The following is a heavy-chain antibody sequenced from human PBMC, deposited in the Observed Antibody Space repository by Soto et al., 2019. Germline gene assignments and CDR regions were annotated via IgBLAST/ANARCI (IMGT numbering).Heavy chain of an antibody. J-gene: IGHJ4*02. V-gene: IGHV3-48*03. CDR2: ISSYGSTI. Sequence: EVQLVESGGGLVQPGGSLRLSCAGSGFTFSSYEMNWVRQAPGKGLEWVSYISSYGSTIYYADSVKGRFTISRDNATNSLYLQMDRLRAEDTAVYYCARSRSLLFLEWLSPDYWGQGTLVTVSS. CDR1: GFTFSSYE. CDR3: ARSRSLLFLEWLSPDY. D-gene: IGHD3-3*01.